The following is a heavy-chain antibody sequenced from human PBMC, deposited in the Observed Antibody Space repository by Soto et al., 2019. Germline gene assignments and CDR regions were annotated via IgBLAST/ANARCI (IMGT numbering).Heavy chain of an antibody. CDR1: GFTFGSYS. CDR3: ARGYSSLGYYYGMDV. Sequence: PGGSLRLSCAASGFTFGSYSMNWVRQAPGKGLEWVSYISSSSSTIYYADSVKGRFTISRDNAKNSLYLQMNSLRDEDTAVYYCARGYSSLGYYYGMDVWGQGTTVTVS. J-gene: IGHJ6*02. V-gene: IGHV3-48*02. CDR2: ISSSSSTI. D-gene: IGHD6-13*01.